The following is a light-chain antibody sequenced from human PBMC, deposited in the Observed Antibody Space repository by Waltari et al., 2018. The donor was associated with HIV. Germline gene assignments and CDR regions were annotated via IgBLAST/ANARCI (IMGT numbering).Light chain of an antibody. J-gene: IGKJ5*01. CDR2: GAS. V-gene: IGKV3-15*01. CDR1: QGVHGN. Sequence: IVMTQSRVTLSVSPGERATLAGRASQGVHGNLVSYQQKPGQAPRLLIYGASARATGIPARLRGSGSGTEFTLTISSLQSEDFALYYCQQYTNWPITFGQGTRLEIK. CDR3: QQYTNWPIT.